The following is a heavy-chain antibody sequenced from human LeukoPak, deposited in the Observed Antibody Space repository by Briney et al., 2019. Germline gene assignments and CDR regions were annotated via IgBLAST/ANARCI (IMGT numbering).Heavy chain of an antibody. CDR1: GYTFTGYY. J-gene: IGHJ4*02. D-gene: IGHD6-19*01. Sequence: ASVKVSCKASGYTFTGYYMHWVRQAPGQGLKWMGWINPNSGGTNYAQKFQGRVTMTRDTSISTAYMELSRLRSDDTAVYYCARGIAVAAFFDYWGQGTLVTVSS. CDR3: ARGIAVAAFFDY. V-gene: IGHV1-2*02. CDR2: INPNSGGT.